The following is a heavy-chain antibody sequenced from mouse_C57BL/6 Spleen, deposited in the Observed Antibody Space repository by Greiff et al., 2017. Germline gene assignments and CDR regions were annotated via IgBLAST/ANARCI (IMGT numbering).Heavy chain of an antibody. Sequence: EVQVVESGEGLVKPGGSLKLSCAASGFTFSSYAMSWVRQTPEKRLEWVAYISSGGEYIDYADTVKGRFTISRDNARNTLYLQMSSLKSEDTAMYYCTRDYDYDERSFAYWGQGTLVTVSA. CDR3: TRDYDYDERSFAY. D-gene: IGHD2-4*01. J-gene: IGHJ3*01. CDR1: GFTFSSYA. CDR2: ISSGGEYI. V-gene: IGHV5-9-1*02.